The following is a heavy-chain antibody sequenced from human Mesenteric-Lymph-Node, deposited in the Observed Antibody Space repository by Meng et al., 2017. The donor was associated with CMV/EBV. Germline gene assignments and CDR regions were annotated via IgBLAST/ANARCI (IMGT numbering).Heavy chain of an antibody. CDR2: IIGSGDST. D-gene: IGHD1-1*01. J-gene: IGHJ5*02. V-gene: IGHV3-23*01. CDR1: GFSFSNYV. Sequence: GGSLRPSCAASGFSFSNYVMTWVRQAPGKGLEWVSSIIGSGDSTFYADFVRGRFTMSRDNSRNTLYLQMNSLSAEDTALYYCAKGKGTSILDWFDPWGQGTLVTVSS. CDR3: AKGKGTSILDWFDP.